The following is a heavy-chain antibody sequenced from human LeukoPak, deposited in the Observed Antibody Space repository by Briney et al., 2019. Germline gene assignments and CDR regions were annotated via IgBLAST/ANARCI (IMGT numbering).Heavy chain of an antibody. D-gene: IGHD5-24*01. V-gene: IGHV3-53*01. CDR2: FYSGGST. CDR1: GFTVSSNY. CDR3: ARGDGYNYFES. Sequence: GGSLRLSCAASGFTVSSNYMSWVSQAPGKGLEWVSVFYSGGSTYYADSVKGRFTISRDNSKNTLYLQMNSLGAEDTAVYYCARGDGYNYFESWGQGTLVTVSS. J-gene: IGHJ4*02.